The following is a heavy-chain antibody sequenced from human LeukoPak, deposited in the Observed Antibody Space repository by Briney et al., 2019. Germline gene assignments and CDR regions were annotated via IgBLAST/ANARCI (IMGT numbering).Heavy chain of an antibody. V-gene: IGHV3-30*04. CDR3: ARGSSWYGDPRGFDN. J-gene: IGHJ4*02. CDR2: ISYDGSNK. CDR1: GFTFNHYA. Sequence: GRSLRLSCTASGFTFNHYAMHWVRQAPGKGLEWMAVISYDGSNKDYADSVKGRFTISRDNSNLTMYLQTNSLRGEDTAVYHCARGSSWYGDPRGFDNWGQGALVTVSS. D-gene: IGHD4-17*01.